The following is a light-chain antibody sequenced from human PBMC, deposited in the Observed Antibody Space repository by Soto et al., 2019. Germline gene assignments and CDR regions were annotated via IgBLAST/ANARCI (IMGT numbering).Light chain of an antibody. CDR3: QQSSNWPLT. J-gene: IGKJ3*01. V-gene: IGKV3-11*01. CDR2: DAS. CDR1: QSISSY. Sequence: EIVLTQSPATLSLSPGERATLSCRASQSISSYLAWYQQKPGQAPRLLIYDASNRATGILARFSGSGSGTDFTLTIGSLEPEDFGVYYCQQSSNWPLTFDPAAKVDIK.